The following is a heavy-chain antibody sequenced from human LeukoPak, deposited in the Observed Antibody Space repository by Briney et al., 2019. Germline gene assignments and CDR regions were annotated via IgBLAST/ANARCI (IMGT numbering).Heavy chain of an antibody. Sequence: PSETLSLTCTVSGGSISSSSYYWGWIRQPPGKGLEWIGSIYYSGSTYYNPSLKSRVTISVDTSKNQFSLKLSSVTAADTAVYYCAREVGYSSGWYVDYYYYMDVWGKGTTVTVSS. CDR2: IYYSGST. CDR3: AREVGYSSGWYVDYYYYMDV. J-gene: IGHJ6*03. V-gene: IGHV4-39*07. D-gene: IGHD6-19*01. CDR1: GGSISSSSYY.